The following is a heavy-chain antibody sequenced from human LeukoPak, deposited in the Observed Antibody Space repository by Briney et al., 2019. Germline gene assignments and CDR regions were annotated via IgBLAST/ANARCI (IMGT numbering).Heavy chain of an antibody. CDR2: ISSSSRYI. CDR1: GFTFSSYI. J-gene: IGHJ4*02. V-gene: IGHV3-21*01. D-gene: IGHD6-13*01. CDR3: AREKKQQLVPLDY. Sequence: GGSLRLSCAASGFTFSSYIMNWVRQAPGKGLAWVASISSSSRYIYYADSVKGRFTISRDNAKNSLYLQMNSLRAEDTAVYYCAREKKQQLVPLDYWGQGTLVTVSS.